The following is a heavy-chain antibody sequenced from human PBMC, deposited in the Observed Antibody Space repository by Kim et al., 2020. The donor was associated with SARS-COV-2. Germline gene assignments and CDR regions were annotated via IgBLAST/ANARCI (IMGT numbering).Heavy chain of an antibody. CDR1: GFTFGDYA. D-gene: IGHD3-9*01. CDR3: TRAYYDILTGYYTGFDY. V-gene: IGHV3-49*03. J-gene: IGHJ4*02. CDR2: IRSKAYGGTT. Sequence: GGSLRLSCTASGFTFGDYAMSWFRQAPGKGLEWVGFIRSKAYGGTTEYAASVKGRFTISRDDSKSIAYLQMNSLKTEDTAVYYCTRAYYDILTGYYTGFDYWGQGTLVTVSS.